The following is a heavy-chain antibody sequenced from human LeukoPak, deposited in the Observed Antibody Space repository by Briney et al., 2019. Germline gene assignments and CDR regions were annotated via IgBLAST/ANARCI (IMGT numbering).Heavy chain of an antibody. Sequence: SETLSLTCAVYGGSFSGYYWSWIRQPPGKGLEWIGEINHSGSTNYNPALKSRVTISVDTSKNQFSLKLSSVTAADTAVYYCARGRPIAGYYYYYGMDVWGQGTTVTVSS. J-gene: IGHJ6*02. CDR1: GGSFSGYY. V-gene: IGHV4-34*01. CDR3: ARGRPIAGYYYYYGMDV. D-gene: IGHD6-13*01. CDR2: INHSGST.